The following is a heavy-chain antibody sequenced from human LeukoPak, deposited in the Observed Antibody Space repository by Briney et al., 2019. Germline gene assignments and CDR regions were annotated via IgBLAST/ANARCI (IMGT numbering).Heavy chain of an antibody. CDR3: ARDRSGYYHGLDY. V-gene: IGHV3-11*01. J-gene: IGHJ4*02. D-gene: IGHD3-22*01. CDR1: GFTFRDHY. Sequence: GGSLRLSCAASGFTFRDHYMTWIRQAPGKGLKWVSYIGGSGPTIYYADSVEGRFTVSRDNAKNSLHLQMNSLRAEDTAVYYCARDRSGYYHGLDYWGQGILVTVSS. CDR2: IGGSGPTI.